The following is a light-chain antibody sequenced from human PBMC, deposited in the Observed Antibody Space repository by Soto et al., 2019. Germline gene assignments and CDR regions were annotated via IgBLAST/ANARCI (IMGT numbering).Light chain of an antibody. J-gene: IGLJ3*02. Sequence: QSALTQPASVSGSPGQSITIFCTGTSSDVGSYKFVSWYRHHPGRAPQVMIYEVTNRPSGVSSRFSGSKSGNKASLTISGLHPEDEGDYYCSSYSSTSTPWVFVGGTQLTVL. CDR3: SSYSSTSTPWV. CDR2: EVT. V-gene: IGLV2-14*01. CDR1: SSDVGSYKF.